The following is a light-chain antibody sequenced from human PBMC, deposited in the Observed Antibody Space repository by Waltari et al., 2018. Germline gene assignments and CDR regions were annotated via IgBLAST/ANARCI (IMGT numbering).Light chain of an antibody. V-gene: IGKV1-33*01. CDR2: DAS. Sequence: GDRVTITCQASQDISNYLNWYQQKPGKAPKLLIYDASNLETGVPSRFSGSGSGTDFTFTISSLQPEDIATYYCQQYDNLPPYTFGQGIKLEIK. CDR1: QDISNY. J-gene: IGKJ2*01. CDR3: QQYDNLPPYT.